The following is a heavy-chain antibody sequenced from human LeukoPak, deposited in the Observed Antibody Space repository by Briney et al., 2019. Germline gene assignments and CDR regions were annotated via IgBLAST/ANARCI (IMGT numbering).Heavy chain of an antibody. CDR2: IYYSGST. J-gene: IGHJ6*03. D-gene: IGHD6-13*01. CDR1: GDSISSRSYY. V-gene: IGHV4-39*07. Sequence: PSETLSLTCTVSGDSISSRSYYWGWIRQPPGKGLEWIGSIYYSGSTNYNPSLKSRVTISVDTSKNQFSLKLSSVTAADTAVYYCARVAAAGTPYYHYMDVWGKGTTVTISS. CDR3: ARVAAAGTPYYHYMDV.